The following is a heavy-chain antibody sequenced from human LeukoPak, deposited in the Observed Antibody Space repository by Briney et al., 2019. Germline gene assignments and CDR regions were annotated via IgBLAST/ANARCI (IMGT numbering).Heavy chain of an antibody. D-gene: IGHD5-18*01. V-gene: IGHV3-9*01. CDR3: ARDMTWIQLWAPYYMDV. Sequence: PGGSLRLSCAASGFTFDDYAMHWVRQAPGKGLEWVSGISWNSGRIGYADSVKGRFTISRDNAKNSLYLQMNSLRAEDTALYYCARDMTWIQLWAPYYMDVWGKGTTVTVSS. J-gene: IGHJ6*03. CDR2: ISWNSGRI. CDR1: GFTFDDYA.